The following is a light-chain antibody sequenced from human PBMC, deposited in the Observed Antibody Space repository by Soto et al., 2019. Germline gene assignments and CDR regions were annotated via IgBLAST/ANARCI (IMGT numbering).Light chain of an antibody. CDR3: SSYTSSSTGV. J-gene: IGLJ1*01. V-gene: IGLV2-14*01. CDR2: DVS. Sequence: QSVLTQPASVSGSPGQSITISCPGTSSDVGGYNYVSWYQQHPGKAPKLMIYDVSNRPSGVSNRFSGSKSGNTASLTISGLQAEDEADYYCSSYTSSSTGVFGTGTKLTVL. CDR1: SSDVGGYNY.